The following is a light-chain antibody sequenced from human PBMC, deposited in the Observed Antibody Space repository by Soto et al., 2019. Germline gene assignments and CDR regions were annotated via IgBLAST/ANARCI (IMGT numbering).Light chain of an antibody. J-gene: IGKJ1*01. CDR3: QQYNNWLTWT. CDR1: QSVSGN. Sequence: EIVMTQSPATLSVSPGERATLSCRASQSVSGNLAWYQQKPGQAPRLLIYGASTRATGIPARFSGSGSGTEFTLTISSLQSEDFAVYYSQQYNNWLTWTFGQGTKVEIK. CDR2: GAS. V-gene: IGKV3-15*01.